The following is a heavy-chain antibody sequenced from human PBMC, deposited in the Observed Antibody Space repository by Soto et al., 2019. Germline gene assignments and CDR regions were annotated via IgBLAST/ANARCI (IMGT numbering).Heavy chain of an antibody. D-gene: IGHD5-12*01. J-gene: IGHJ4*02. V-gene: IGHV4-4*07. Sequence: QVQLEESGPGLVKPSETLSLTCNVSGGSISGYYWSWIRQSAGKGLEWIGRLHYSGTTAYSPSLRSRVTMSVDTSNNQFFLKVTSVTAADTAVYYCVRVGAVATNGGYFDYWGQGALVIVSA. CDR2: LHYSGTT. CDR3: VRVGAVATNGGYFDY. CDR1: GGSISGYY.